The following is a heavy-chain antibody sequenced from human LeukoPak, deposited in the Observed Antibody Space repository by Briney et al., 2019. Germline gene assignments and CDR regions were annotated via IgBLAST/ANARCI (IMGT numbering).Heavy chain of an antibody. J-gene: IGHJ6*02. Sequence: GRSLRLSCAASGFTFDDYAMHWVRQAPGKGLEWVSGISWNSGSIGYADSAKGRFTISRDNAENSLYLQMNSLRAEDTALYYCAKDTGPNYYYGMDVWGQGTTVTVSS. V-gene: IGHV3-9*01. CDR3: AKDTGPNYYYGMDV. CDR1: GFTFDDYA. CDR2: ISWNSGSI.